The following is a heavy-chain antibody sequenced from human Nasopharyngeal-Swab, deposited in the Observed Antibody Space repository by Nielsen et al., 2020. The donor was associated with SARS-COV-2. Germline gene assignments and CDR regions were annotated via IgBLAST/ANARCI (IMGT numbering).Heavy chain of an antibody. CDR2: IYSGGST. J-gene: IGHJ3*02. V-gene: IGHV3-53*04. Sequence: GGSLRLFCAASGFTVSSNYMSWVRQAPGKGLEWVSVIYSGGSTYYADSVKGRLTISRHNSKNTLYLQMNSLRAEDTAVYYCATEGWEDDAFDIWGQGTMVTFSS. CDR1: GFTVSSNY. D-gene: IGHD1-26*01. CDR3: ATEGWEDDAFDI.